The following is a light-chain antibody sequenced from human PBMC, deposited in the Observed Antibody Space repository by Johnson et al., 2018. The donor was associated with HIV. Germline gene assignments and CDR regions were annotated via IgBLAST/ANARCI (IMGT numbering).Light chain of an antibody. V-gene: IGLV1-51*01. Sequence: TQPPSVSAAPGQKVTISCSGSSSNIGHNYVSWYQQLPGTAPKLLIYDNNKRPSGIPDRFSGSKSGTSATLGITGLQTGDEADYYCGTWDSSLSFYVFGTGTKVTVL. CDR3: GTWDSSLSFYV. J-gene: IGLJ1*01. CDR1: SSNIGHNY. CDR2: DNN.